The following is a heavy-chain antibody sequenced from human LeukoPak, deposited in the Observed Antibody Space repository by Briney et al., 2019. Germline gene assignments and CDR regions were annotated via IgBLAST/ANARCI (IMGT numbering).Heavy chain of an antibody. CDR3: VSDYVHFDY. V-gene: IGHV3-7*01. CDR1: GFTFSSYW. J-gene: IGHJ4*02. D-gene: IGHD3-16*01. CDR2: IKQDGSEK. Sequence: TGGSLRLSCAASGFTFSSYWMSWARQAPGKGLEWVANIKQDGSEKYYVDSVKGRFTISRDNAKNSLYLQMNSLRAEDTAVYYCVSDYVHFDYWGQGTLVTVSS.